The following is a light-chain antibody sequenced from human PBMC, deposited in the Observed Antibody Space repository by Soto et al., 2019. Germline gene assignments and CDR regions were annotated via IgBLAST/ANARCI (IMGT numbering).Light chain of an antibody. Sequence: QSVLTQPASVSGSPGQWITISCTVSYSDVDGYDYVSWYQQHPGKAPKLIIFEVSNRPSGVSYRFSGSKSATMASLTISGLQAEDEADYYCSSYSRSSTYVFGTGTKVTVL. CDR1: YSDVDGYDY. V-gene: IGLV2-14*01. J-gene: IGLJ1*01. CDR3: SSYSRSSTYV. CDR2: EVS.